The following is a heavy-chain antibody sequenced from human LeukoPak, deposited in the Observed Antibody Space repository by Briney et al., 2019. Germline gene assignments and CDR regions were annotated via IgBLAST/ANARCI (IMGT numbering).Heavy chain of an antibody. CDR2: IYTSGST. J-gene: IGHJ3*02. CDR3: ARSNYYEAFDI. Sequence: SETLSLTYTVSGGSISSYYWSWIRQPPGKGLEWIGRIYTSGSTNYNPSLKSRVTMSVDTSKNQFSLKLSSVTAADTAVYYCARSNYYEAFDIWGQGTMVTVSS. D-gene: IGHD3-10*01. V-gene: IGHV4-4*07. CDR1: GGSISSYY.